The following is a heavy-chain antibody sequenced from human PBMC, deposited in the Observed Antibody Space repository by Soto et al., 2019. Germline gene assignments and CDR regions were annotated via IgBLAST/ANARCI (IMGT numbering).Heavy chain of an antibody. D-gene: IGHD3-10*01. Sequence: QVQLVESGGGVVQPGRSLRLSCAASGFTFSSYGMHWVRQAPGKGLEWVAVISYDGSNKYYADSVKGRFTISRDNSKNSLYLQMNSRRAEDTAVYYCAKDHGWRVRGNWYCDLWGRGTLVTVSS. V-gene: IGHV3-30*18. CDR2: ISYDGSNK. J-gene: IGHJ2*01. CDR3: AKDHGWRVRGNWYCDL. CDR1: GFTFSSYG.